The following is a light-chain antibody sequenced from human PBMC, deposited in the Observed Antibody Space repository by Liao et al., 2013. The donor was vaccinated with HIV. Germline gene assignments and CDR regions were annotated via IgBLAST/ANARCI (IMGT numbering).Light chain of an antibody. Sequence: SYELTQPPSVSVSPGQTASITCSGETLANTYAYWYQQKPGQSPVLVIYQDKKRASGIPERFSGSNSGTTATLTISGAQATDEADYYCQLWDSSSDHYVFGTGTKVTVL. V-gene: IGLV3-1*01. CDR1: TLANTY. J-gene: IGLJ1*01. CDR3: QLWDSSSDHYV. CDR2: QDK.